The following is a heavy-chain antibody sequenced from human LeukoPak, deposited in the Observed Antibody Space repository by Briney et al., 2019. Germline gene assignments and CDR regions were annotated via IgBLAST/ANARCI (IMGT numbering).Heavy chain of an antibody. CDR3: ARDRYDFWSGPGPFDY. J-gene: IGHJ4*02. Sequence: SETLSLTCTVSGGSISSENHYWGWIRQPPGRGLEWIGSMYSGGSTSYNPSLKSRVTISVDTSKNQFSLKLSSVTAADTAVYYCARDRYDFWSGPGPFDYWGQGTLVTVSS. D-gene: IGHD3-3*01. CDR1: GGSISSENHY. V-gene: IGHV4-39*07. CDR2: MYSGGST.